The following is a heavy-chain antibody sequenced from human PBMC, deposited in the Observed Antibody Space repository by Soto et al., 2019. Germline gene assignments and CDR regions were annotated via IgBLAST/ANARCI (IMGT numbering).Heavy chain of an antibody. D-gene: IGHD3-3*01. CDR3: AREGLNYDFWSGYSYYYYYFGMDV. CDR1: GFTFSSYA. J-gene: IGHJ6*02. V-gene: IGHV3-30-3*01. Sequence: PGGSLRLSCAASGFTFSSYAMHWVRQAPGKGLEWVAVISYDGSNKYYADSVKGRFTISRDNSKNTLYLQMNSLRAEDTAVYYCAREGLNYDFWSGYSYYYYYFGMDVWGQGTTVTVSS. CDR2: ISYDGSNK.